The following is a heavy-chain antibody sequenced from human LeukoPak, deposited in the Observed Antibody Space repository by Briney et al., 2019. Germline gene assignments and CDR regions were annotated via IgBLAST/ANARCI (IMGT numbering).Heavy chain of an antibody. V-gene: IGHV3-30*04. D-gene: IGHD4-17*01. CDR1: GFTFRNYA. CDR2: ISYDGSNK. J-gene: IGHJ4*02. Sequence: GGSLRLSCAASGFTFRNYAMHWVRQAPGKGLEWVAVISYDGSNKYYTDSVKGRFTISRDNSKNTLYRQMSSLRAEDTAVFYCARNDYGNYYFDYWGQGTLVTVSS. CDR3: ARNDYGNYYFDY.